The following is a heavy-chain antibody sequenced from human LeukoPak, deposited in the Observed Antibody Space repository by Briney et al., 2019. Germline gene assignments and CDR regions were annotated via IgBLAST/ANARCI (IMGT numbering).Heavy chain of an antibody. J-gene: IGHJ5*02. Sequence: GGSLRLSCAASGFIFSTYAMSWVRQTPEKGLEWVSAINSDGTGALYADSVKGRFTISRDNSKNTLYLQMNSLRAEDTAVYYCARDGLWFGEPHLGWFDPWGQGTLVTVSS. CDR1: GFIFSTYA. D-gene: IGHD3-10*01. CDR3: ARDGLWFGEPHLGWFDP. CDR2: INSDGTGA. V-gene: IGHV3-23*01.